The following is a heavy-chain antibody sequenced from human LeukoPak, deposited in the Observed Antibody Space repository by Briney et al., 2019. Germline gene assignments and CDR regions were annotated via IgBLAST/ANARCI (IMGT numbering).Heavy chain of an antibody. CDR1: GFSFSSYE. Sequence: GGSLRLSCAASGFSFSSYEMNWVRQAPGKGLEWVSWISTSGSTLNYADSVKGRFTVSRDNARNSLYLQMNSLRAEDTAVYYCARDGPGYSFDYWGQGTLVTVSS. V-gene: IGHV3-48*03. CDR2: ISTSGSTL. J-gene: IGHJ4*02. CDR3: ARDGPGYSFDY. D-gene: IGHD5-18*01.